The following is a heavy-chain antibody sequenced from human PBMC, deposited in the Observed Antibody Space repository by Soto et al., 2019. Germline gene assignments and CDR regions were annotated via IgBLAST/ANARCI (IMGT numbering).Heavy chain of an antibody. CDR1: GGSISSGGYY. CDR3: ARGPAVILTGYVHFDY. Sequence: QVQLQESGPGLVKPSQTLSLTCTVSGGSISSGGYYWSWIRQHPGKVLEWIGYIYYSGSTYYNPSLKSRVTISVDTSKNQFSLKLSSVTAADTAVYYCARGPAVILTGYVHFDYWGQGTLVTVSS. J-gene: IGHJ4*02. D-gene: IGHD3-9*01. CDR2: IYYSGST. V-gene: IGHV4-31*03.